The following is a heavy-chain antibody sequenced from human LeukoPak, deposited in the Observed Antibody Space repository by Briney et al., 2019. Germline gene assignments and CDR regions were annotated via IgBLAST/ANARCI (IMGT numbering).Heavy chain of an antibody. D-gene: IGHD3-3*01. V-gene: IGHV4-34*01. Sequence: SETLSLTCAVYGGSFSGYYWSWIRQPPGKGLEWIGEINHSGSTNYNPSLKSRVTISVDTSKNQFSLKLSSVTAADTAVYYCARDRPYDFWSGYKLLPDYWGQGTLVTVPS. CDR2: INHSGST. J-gene: IGHJ4*02. CDR1: GGSFSGYY. CDR3: ARDRPYDFWSGYKLLPDY.